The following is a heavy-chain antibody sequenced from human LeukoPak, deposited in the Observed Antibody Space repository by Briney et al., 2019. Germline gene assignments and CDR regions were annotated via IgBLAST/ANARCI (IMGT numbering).Heavy chain of an antibody. CDR1: GGSISSSSYY. CDR2: IYYSGRT. D-gene: IGHD3-22*01. Sequence: SETLSLTCTVSGGSISSSSYYWGWIRQPPGKGLEWIGSIYYSGRTYYNPSLKSRVTISVDTSKNQFSLKLNSVTAADTAVYYCARQNYYDGSYYWGQGVLVTVSS. J-gene: IGHJ4*02. V-gene: IGHV4-39*01. CDR3: ARQNYYDGSYY.